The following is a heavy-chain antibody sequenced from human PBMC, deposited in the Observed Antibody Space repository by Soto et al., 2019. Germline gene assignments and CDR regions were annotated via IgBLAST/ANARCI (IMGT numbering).Heavy chain of an antibody. Sequence: ASVKVSCKASGYTFTGYYMHWVRQAPGQGLEWMGWINPNSGGTNYAQKFQGWVTMTRDTSISTAYMELSRLRSDDTAVYYCARHGGVAAGSHYGDFDYRGQGTLVTVSS. CDR2: INPNSGGT. CDR3: ARHGGVAAGSHYGDFDY. D-gene: IGHD3-16*01. J-gene: IGHJ4*02. CDR1: GYTFTGYY. V-gene: IGHV1-2*04.